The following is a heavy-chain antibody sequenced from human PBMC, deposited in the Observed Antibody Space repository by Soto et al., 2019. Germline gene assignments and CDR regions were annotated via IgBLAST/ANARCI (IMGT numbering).Heavy chain of an antibody. D-gene: IGHD5-18*01. CDR1: GGSVSSGSYY. CDR2: IYYSGST. CDR3: ARDQVEYSYGPGVFDY. Sequence: SETLSLTCTVSGGSVSSGSYYWSWIRQPPGKGLEWIGYIYYSGSTNYNPSLKSRVTISVDTSKNQFSLKLSSVTAADTAVYYCARDQVEYSYGPGVFDYWGQGTLVTVSS. V-gene: IGHV4-61*01. J-gene: IGHJ4*02.